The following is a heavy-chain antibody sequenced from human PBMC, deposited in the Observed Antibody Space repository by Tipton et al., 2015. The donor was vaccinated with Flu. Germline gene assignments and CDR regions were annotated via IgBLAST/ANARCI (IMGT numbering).Heavy chain of an antibody. CDR1: GGSISSYY. CDR3: ARGQGNSGWRYFDY. V-gene: IGHV4-59*01. J-gene: IGHJ4*02. CDR2: IYYSGST. Sequence: TLSLTCTVSGGSISSYYWSWIRQPPGKGLEWIGYIYYSGSTNYNPSLKSRVTTSVDTSKNQFSLNLRSVTAADTAVYYCARGQGNSGWRYFDYWGQGTLVTVSS. D-gene: IGHD6-19*01.